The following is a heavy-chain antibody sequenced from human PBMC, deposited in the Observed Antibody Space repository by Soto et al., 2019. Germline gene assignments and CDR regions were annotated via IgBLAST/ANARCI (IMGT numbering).Heavy chain of an antibody. J-gene: IGHJ5*02. CDR1: GGSISSGGYY. Sequence: QVQLQESGPGLVKPSQTLSLTCTVSGGSISSGGYYWSWIRQHPGKGLEWIGYIYYSGPTYYNLSLRSRVTISVDTSNNHFSLQLSSATAADTAVYYCARSIDPWGEGTLVTVSP. V-gene: IGHV4-31*03. CDR2: IYYSGPT. CDR3: ARSIDP.